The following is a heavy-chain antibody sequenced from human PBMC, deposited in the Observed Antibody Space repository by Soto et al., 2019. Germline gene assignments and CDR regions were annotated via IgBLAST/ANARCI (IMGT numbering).Heavy chain of an antibody. Sequence: SETLSLTCTVSGASVTTTSHYWGWIRQSPGKGLEWIGNIFYSGLTNYNPSLKTRVTISVDTSKNQFSLKLSSVTAADTDFYFCARHRENLWRDIFDAFDIWGQGTKVTVSS. CDR2: IFYSGLT. J-gene: IGHJ3*02. V-gene: IGHV4-39*01. CDR1: GASVTTTSHY. D-gene: IGHD3-3*02. CDR3: ARHRENLWRDIFDAFDI.